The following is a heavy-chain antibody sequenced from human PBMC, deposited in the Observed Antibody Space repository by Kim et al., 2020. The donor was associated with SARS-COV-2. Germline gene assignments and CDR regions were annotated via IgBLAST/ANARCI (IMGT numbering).Heavy chain of an antibody. CDR3: ARHMRRAFDI. CDR2: AFDSGIT. Sequence: SETLSLTCAVSGGPFSGYYWTWIRQPPGGGLEWIGEAFDSGITKYNPSLKSRLTISVDTSKNVFSLKLSSVTAAVTATYYCARHMRRAFDIWGQGTIVTVSS. J-gene: IGHJ3*02. CDR1: GGPFSGYY. V-gene: IGHV4-34*12. D-gene: IGHD2-2*01.